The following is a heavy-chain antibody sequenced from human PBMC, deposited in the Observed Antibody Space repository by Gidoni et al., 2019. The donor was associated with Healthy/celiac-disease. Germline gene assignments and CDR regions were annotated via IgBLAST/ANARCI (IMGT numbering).Heavy chain of an antibody. J-gene: IGHJ4*02. D-gene: IGHD3-16*01. CDR1: RFTFSSYS. CDR3: ARDGAGGAMTSPLGFDY. V-gene: IGHV3-21*01. Sequence: EVQLVESGGGLVEPGGSLRLSCAASRFTFSSYSMNWVRQAPGKGLEWVSSISRSGSYIYYADSVKGRFTISRDNAKNSLYLQMNSLRAEDTAVYYCARDGAGGAMTSPLGFDYWGQGTLVTVSS. CDR2: ISRSGSYI.